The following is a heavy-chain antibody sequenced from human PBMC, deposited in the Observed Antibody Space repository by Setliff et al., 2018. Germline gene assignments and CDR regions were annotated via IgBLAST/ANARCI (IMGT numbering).Heavy chain of an antibody. V-gene: IGHV4-39*01. J-gene: IGHJ4*02. CDR2: IYYSGNT. D-gene: IGHD6-13*01. CDR1: GASISSSNNY. Sequence: SETLSLTCTVSGASISSSNNYWGWIRQPPGKGLEWIANIYYSGNTYYNPSLKSRVTISVDTSKNQFSLKLSSVTAADTALYYCARIMYSSSWYRFLDYWGQGIMVTVPQ. CDR3: ARIMYSSSWYRFLDY.